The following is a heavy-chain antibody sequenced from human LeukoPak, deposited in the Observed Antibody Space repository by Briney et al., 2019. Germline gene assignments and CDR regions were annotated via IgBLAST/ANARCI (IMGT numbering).Heavy chain of an antibody. V-gene: IGHV3-23*01. CDR2: ISGGGNST. Sequence: GGSLRLSCAAPGFTFSTYAMSWVRQAPGKGLEWVSGISGGGNSTYYADSVKGRFTISRDNSKNTLYLQMNSLRAEDTAVYYCAKVAAGRWFFDYWGQGTLVTVSS. J-gene: IGHJ4*02. CDR3: AKVAAGRWFFDY. CDR1: GFTFSTYA. D-gene: IGHD6-13*01.